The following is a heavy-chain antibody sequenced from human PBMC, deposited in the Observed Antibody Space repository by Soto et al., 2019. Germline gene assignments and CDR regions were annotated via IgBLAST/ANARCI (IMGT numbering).Heavy chain of an antibody. D-gene: IGHD2-15*01. CDR3: TTGSVEGV. CDR1: GFIFINAW. V-gene: IGHV3-15*07. Sequence: EVQLVESGGGLVKPGGSLRLSCAASGFIFINAWMNWVRQAPGKGLEWVGRIKRKIDGEATDYAGPVKGRFTVFRDDSKSALYLQMNSLKGDDTAVYYCTTGSVEGVWGQGTTVTVS. J-gene: IGHJ6*02. CDR2: IKRKIDGEAT.